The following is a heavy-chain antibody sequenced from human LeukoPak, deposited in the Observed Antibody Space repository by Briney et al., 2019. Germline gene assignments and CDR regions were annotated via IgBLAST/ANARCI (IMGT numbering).Heavy chain of an antibody. CDR3: ARDRNTDFWSGYYANYFDD. Sequence: PGGSLRLSCVASGFTFSNYSVNRVRQAPGKGLEWVSSISSSSTYIYYADSVKGRFTISRDNAKNSVYPQMNSLRAEDTAVYFCARDRNTDFWSGYYANYFDDWGQGTLVTVSS. CDR1: GFTFSNYS. CDR2: ISSSSTYI. V-gene: IGHV3-21*06. D-gene: IGHD3-3*01. J-gene: IGHJ4*02.